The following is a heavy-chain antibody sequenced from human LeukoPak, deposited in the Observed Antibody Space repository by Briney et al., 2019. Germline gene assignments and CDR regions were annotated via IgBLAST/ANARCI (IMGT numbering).Heavy chain of an antibody. CDR1: GFTFNNYA. V-gene: IGHV3-23*01. J-gene: IGHJ4*02. D-gene: IGHD4-11*01. CDR3: AKEVTVTKVSVTLMIDY. Sequence: GGSLRLSCAASGFTFNNYAMSWVRQAPGKGLEWVSAISGSGDSTYYANSVQGRFTISRDNSKNTLSLHMNSLRAEDTAVYHCAKEVTVTKVSVTLMIDYWGQGTLVTVSS. CDR2: ISGSGDST.